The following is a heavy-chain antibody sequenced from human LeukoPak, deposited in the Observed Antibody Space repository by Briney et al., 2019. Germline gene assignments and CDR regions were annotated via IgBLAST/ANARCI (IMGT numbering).Heavy chain of an antibody. V-gene: IGHV3-7*01. CDR1: GFTFGAYW. D-gene: IGHD3-16*02. CDR3: ARHIVGEQNFDY. Sequence: GGSLRLSCAASGFTFGAYWMSWFRQAPGKGPEWVASIKDDGSEQFYVDPLEGRFTISRDNAKNTLYLQMDTMRVEDTAVYYCARHIVGEQNFDYWSQGTLVTVSS. J-gene: IGHJ4*02. CDR2: IKDDGSEQ.